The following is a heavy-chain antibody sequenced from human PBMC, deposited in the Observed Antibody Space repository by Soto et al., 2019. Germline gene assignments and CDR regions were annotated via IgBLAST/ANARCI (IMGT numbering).Heavy chain of an antibody. Sequence: SETLSLTCTVSGGSISSSSYYWGWIRQPPGKGLECIGNIYYDGNTYYNPSLKSRVTISLDTSKNQFSLRLNSVTAADTAVYYCARSSITPRLFMYPFDYWGQGTLVTAPQ. J-gene: IGHJ4*02. CDR2: IYYDGNT. CDR3: ARSSITPRLFMYPFDY. V-gene: IGHV4-39*01. D-gene: IGHD6-6*01. CDR1: GGSISSSSYY.